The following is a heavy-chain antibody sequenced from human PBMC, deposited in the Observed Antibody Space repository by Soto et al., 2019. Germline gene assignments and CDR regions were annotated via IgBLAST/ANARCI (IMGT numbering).Heavy chain of an antibody. CDR2: IYYSGST. CDR3: ARQVIGAAGTTDWFAP. Sequence: SETLSLTCSVSGGNINSGDYHWSWIRQPPGKGLEWIGYIYYSGSTNYNPSLKSRVTISVDMSKKQYSLKLSSVAAADTAVYYCARQVIGAAGTTDWFAPWGQGTLVTVSS. D-gene: IGHD6-13*01. CDR1: GGNINSGDYH. V-gene: IGHV4-61*08. J-gene: IGHJ5*02.